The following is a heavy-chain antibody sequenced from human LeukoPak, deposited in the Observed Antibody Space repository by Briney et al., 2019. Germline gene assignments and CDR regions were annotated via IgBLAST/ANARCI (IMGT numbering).Heavy chain of an antibody. CDR1: GFTFSTSG. CDR2: IYYDGNKK. D-gene: IGHD6-25*01. J-gene: IGHJ4*02. Sequence: GGSLGLSCAASGFTFSTSGMHWVRQPPGKGLEWVAVIYYDGNKKYYADSVKGRFTISRDNSKNSLYLQTNSLRAEDTAVYYCARGEWSGISAGLDYWGQGTLVTVSS. V-gene: IGHV3-33*01. CDR3: ARGEWSGISAGLDY.